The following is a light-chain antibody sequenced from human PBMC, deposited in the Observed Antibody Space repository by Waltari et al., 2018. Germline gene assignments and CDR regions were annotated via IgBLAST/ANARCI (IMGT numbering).Light chain of an antibody. V-gene: IGKV1-5*03. J-gene: IGKJ1*01. Sequence: EIQMTQSPSTLSASVGDSVTITCRASQNINTWLAWHQQKPGKAPNLLIYKASSLESGVPSRFSGSGSGTEFTLTISSLQPDDFATYYCLQYNGEPRTFGQGTKVEVK. CDR1: QNINTW. CDR3: LQYNGEPRT. CDR2: KAS.